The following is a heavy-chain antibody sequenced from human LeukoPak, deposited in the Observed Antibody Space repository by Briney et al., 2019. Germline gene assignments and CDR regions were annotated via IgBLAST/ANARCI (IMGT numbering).Heavy chain of an antibody. J-gene: IGHJ4*02. V-gene: IGHV3-23*01. Sequence: GGSLRLSCAASGFTFSSYAMSWVRQAPGKGREWVSAISGSGGSTYYADSVKGRFTISRDNSKNTLYLQMNSLRAEDTAVYYCAKDLLRFLEWSLDYWGQGTLVTVSS. CDR1: GFTFSSYA. D-gene: IGHD3-3*01. CDR2: ISGSGGST. CDR3: AKDLLRFLEWSLDY.